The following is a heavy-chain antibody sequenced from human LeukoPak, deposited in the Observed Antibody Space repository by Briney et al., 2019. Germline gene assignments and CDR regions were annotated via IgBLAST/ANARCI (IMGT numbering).Heavy chain of an antibody. CDR3: ARCLEGGDILTGSGY. CDR2: IWYDGSNK. V-gene: IGHV3-33*03. D-gene: IGHD3-9*01. CDR1: GFTFSSYG. Sequence: PGRSLRLSCAASGFTFSSYGMHWVRQAPGKGLEWVAVIWYDGSNKYYADSVKGRFTISRDNTKNSLYLQMNSLRAEDTAVYYCARCLEGGDILTGSGYWGQGTLVTVSS. J-gene: IGHJ4*02.